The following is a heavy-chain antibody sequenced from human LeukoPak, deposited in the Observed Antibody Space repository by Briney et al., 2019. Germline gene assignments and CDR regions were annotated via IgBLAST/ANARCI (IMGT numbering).Heavy chain of an antibody. Sequence: SQTLFLTCAVSGGSISSGGYSWSWIRQPPGKGLEWIGYIYHSGSTYYNPSLKSRVTISVDRSKNQFSLKLNSVTAADTAVFYCARVWGGSYFDYWGQGTLVTVSS. J-gene: IGHJ4*02. D-gene: IGHD1-26*01. CDR3: ARVWGGSYFDY. V-gene: IGHV4-30-2*01. CDR1: GGSISSGGYS. CDR2: IYHSGST.